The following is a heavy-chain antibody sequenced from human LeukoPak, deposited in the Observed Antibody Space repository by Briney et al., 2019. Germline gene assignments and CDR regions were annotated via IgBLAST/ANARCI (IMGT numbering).Heavy chain of an antibody. CDR1: GGSFSGYY. CDR2: INHSGST. J-gene: IGHJ4*02. Sequence: SETLSLTCAVYGGSFSGYYWSWIRQPPGKELEWIGEINHSGSTNYNPSLKSRVTISVDTSKNQFSLKLSSVTAADTAVYYCAYSSGWRTSLTTFDYWGQGTLVTVSS. V-gene: IGHV4-34*01. D-gene: IGHD6-19*01. CDR3: AYSSGWRTSLTTFDY.